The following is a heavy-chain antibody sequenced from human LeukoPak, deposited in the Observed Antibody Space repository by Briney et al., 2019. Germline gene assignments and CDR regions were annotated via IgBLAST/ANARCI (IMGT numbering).Heavy chain of an antibody. V-gene: IGHV1-2*04. CDR2: INPNSGGT. D-gene: IGHD3-9*01. Sequence: ASVKVSCKASGYTFTGYYMHWVRQAPGQGLEWMGWINPNSGGTNYAQKFQGWVTMTRDTSISTAYMELSRLRSDDTAVYYCARTRRRGRYDILTGYWAGRPFDIWGQGTMVTVSS. CDR3: ARTRRRGRYDILTGYWAGRPFDI. CDR1: GYTFTGYY. J-gene: IGHJ3*02.